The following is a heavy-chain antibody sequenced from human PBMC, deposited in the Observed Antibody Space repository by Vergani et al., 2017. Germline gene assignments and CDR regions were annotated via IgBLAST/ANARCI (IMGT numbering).Heavy chain of an antibody. CDR1: GFTFSSYA. CDR2: INPSGSEA. D-gene: IGHD3-16*02. Sequence: EVQLLESGGGLVQPGGSLRLSCAASGFTFSSYAMSWVRQAPGKGLEWVSHINPSGSEANYAVSVKGRFTISRDNAKNTVYLQMNSLRVEDTAVYCCARSYDYWGRGTLVTVSS. J-gene: IGHJ4*02. CDR3: ARSYDY. V-gene: IGHV3-23*01.